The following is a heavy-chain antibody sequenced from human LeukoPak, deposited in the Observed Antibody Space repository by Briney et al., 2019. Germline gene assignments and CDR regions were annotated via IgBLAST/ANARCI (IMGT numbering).Heavy chain of an antibody. CDR3: AGAPYYDFWSGHNWFDP. J-gene: IGHJ5*02. CDR1: GYTFTGYY. CDR2: INPNSGGT. V-gene: IGHV1-2*06. D-gene: IGHD3-3*01. Sequence: GASVKVSCKASGYTFTGYYMHWVLQAPGQGLEWMGRINPNSGGTNYAQKFQGRVTMTRDTSISTAYMELSRLRSDDTAVYYCAGAPYYDFWSGHNWFDPWGQGTLVTVSS.